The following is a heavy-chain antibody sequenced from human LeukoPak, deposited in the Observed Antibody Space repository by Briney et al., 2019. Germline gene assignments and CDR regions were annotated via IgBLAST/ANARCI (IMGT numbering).Heavy chain of an antibody. CDR2: IYYSGST. Sequence: PSETLSLTCTVSGGSISSSSYYWGWIRQPPGKGLEWIGSIYYSGSTYYNPSLKSRVTISVDTSKNQFSLKLSSVTAADTAVYYCARHPHYGSGNPYNWFDPWGQGTLVTVSS. D-gene: IGHD3-10*01. V-gene: IGHV4-39*01. CDR1: GGSISSSSYY. CDR3: ARHPHYGSGNPYNWFDP. J-gene: IGHJ5*02.